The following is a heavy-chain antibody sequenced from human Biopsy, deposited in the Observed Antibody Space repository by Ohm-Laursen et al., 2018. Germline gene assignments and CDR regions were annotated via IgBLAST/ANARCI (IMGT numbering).Heavy chain of an antibody. CDR3: ARAPPLIRGVVESWFDP. V-gene: IGHV4-38-2*01. CDR1: GYSISTGYY. J-gene: IGHJ5*02. Sequence: SQTLSLTCAVSGYSISTGYYWGWIRQPPGKGLEWIGSIFHTGTTYYNPSLKSRVTISVDTSKNQFSLKLISVTAADTAIYYCARAPPLIRGVVESWFDPWGQGILVTVSS. D-gene: IGHD3-10*01. CDR2: IFHTGTT.